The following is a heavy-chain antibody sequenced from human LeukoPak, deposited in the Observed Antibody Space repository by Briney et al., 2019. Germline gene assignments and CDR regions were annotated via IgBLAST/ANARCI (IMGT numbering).Heavy chain of an antibody. V-gene: IGHV1-24*01. J-gene: IGHJ4*02. CDR2: FDPEDGET. CDR3: ATRDGVVVAAPFDY. D-gene: IGHD2-15*01. CDR1: GYTLTELS. Sequence: GASVKVSCKVFGYTLTELSMHWVRQAPGKGLEWMGGFDPEDGETIYAQKFQGRVTMTEDTSTDTAYMELSSLRSEDTAVYYCATRDGVVVAAPFDYWGQGTLVTVSS.